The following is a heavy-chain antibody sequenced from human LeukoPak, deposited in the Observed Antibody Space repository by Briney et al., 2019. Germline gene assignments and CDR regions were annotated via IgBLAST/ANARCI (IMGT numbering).Heavy chain of an antibody. Sequence: GESLQISCKGSGYSFTSYWIGWVRQMPGKGLEWMGIIYPGDSDTRYSPSFQGQVTISADKSISTAYLQWSSLKASDTAMYYCARGPYSSGWPLDYWGQGTLVTVSS. D-gene: IGHD6-19*01. V-gene: IGHV5-51*01. CDR3: ARGPYSSGWPLDY. CDR2: IYPGDSDT. J-gene: IGHJ4*02. CDR1: GYSFTSYW.